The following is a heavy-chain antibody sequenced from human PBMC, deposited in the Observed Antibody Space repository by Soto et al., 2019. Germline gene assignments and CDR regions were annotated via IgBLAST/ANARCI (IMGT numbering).Heavy chain of an antibody. CDR2: IMPIFRTA. CDR1: GGTFSSYA. D-gene: IGHD3-3*02. J-gene: IGHJ6*02. Sequence: QVQLVQSGAEVKKPGSSVKVSCKASGGTFSSYAFSWVRQAPGQGLEWMGGIMPIFRTADYAQKFQGRVTITADESTSTAYMELSSLRSEDTGVYYCAGDKDRQQLGGNYYYIMDVWGQGTTVTVSS. CDR3: AGDKDRQQLGGNYYYIMDV. V-gene: IGHV1-69*12.